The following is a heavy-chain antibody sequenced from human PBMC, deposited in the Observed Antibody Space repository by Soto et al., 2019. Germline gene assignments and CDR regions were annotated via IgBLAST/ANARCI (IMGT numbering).Heavy chain of an antibody. J-gene: IGHJ4*02. V-gene: IGHV3-30*18. CDR1: EFTFSRYS. D-gene: IGHD4-17*01. CDR3: AKSMTTGGWYYFDY. Sequence: VQLVESGGGLVKPGGSLRLSCAASEFTFSRYSMHWVRQAPGKGLEWVAVISYDGSNKYYADSVKGRFTISRDNSKNTLYLQMNSLRAEDTAVYYCAKSMTTGGWYYFDYWGQGTLVTVSS. CDR2: ISYDGSNK.